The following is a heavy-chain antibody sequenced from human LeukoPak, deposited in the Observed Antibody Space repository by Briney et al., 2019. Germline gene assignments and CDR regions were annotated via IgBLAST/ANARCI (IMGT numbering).Heavy chain of an antibody. J-gene: IGHJ6*03. Sequence: SGPTLVNPTQTLTLTCTFSGFSLSTSGVGVGWIRQPPGKALEWLALIYWDDDKRYSPSLKSRLTITKDTSKNQVVLTMTNMDPVDTATYYCAHSRGDPPAIAFTSRFHYYYYYYMDVWGKGTTVTVSS. CDR3: AHSRGDPPAIAFTSRFHYYYYYYMDV. V-gene: IGHV2-5*02. D-gene: IGHD2-2*01. CDR2: IYWDDDK. CDR1: GFSLSTSGVG.